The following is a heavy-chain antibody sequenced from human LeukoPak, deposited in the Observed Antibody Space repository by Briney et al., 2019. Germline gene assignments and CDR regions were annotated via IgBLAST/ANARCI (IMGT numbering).Heavy chain of an antibody. J-gene: IGHJ5*01. Sequence: SETLSLTCTVSGGSISSYYWSWIRQPPGKGLEWIGYIYYSGSTNYNPSLKSRVTISVDTSKNQFSLKLSSVTAADTAVYYCARQGDTAMVPNWFDSWGQGTLVTVSS. CDR1: GGSISSYY. CDR3: ARQGDTAMVPNWFDS. V-gene: IGHV4-59*08. D-gene: IGHD5-18*01. CDR2: IYYSGST.